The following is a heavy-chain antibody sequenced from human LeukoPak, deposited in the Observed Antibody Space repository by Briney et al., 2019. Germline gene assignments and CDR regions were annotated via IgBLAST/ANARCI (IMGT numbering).Heavy chain of an antibody. D-gene: IGHD2-15*01. CDR3: AREWVAAADY. CDR1: GFTSSSYA. J-gene: IGHJ4*02. Sequence: TGGSLRLSCAASGFTSSSYAMHWVRQAPGKGLEWVAVISYDGSNKYYADSVKGRFTISRDNSKNTLYLQMNSLRAEDTAVYYCAREWVAAADYWGQGTLVTVSS. V-gene: IGHV3-30-3*01. CDR2: ISYDGSNK.